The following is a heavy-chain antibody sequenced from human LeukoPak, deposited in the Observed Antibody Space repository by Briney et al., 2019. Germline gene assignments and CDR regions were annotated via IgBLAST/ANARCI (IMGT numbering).Heavy chain of an antibody. D-gene: IGHD6-19*01. CDR1: GFTFSSYS. CDR2: ISSSSSYI. CDR3: ARERVAGPNWFGP. Sequence: GGSLRLSCAASGFTFSSYSMNWVRQAPGKGLEWVSSISSSSSYIYYADSVKGRFTISRDNAKNSLYLQMNSLRAEDTAVYYCARERVAGPNWFGPWGQGTLVTVSS. V-gene: IGHV3-21*01. J-gene: IGHJ5*02.